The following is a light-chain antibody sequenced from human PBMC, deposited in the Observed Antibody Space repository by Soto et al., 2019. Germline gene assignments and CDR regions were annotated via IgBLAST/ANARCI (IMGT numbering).Light chain of an antibody. CDR1: RFNIGSST. CDR3: AAWDDSLNGYV. V-gene: IGLV1-44*01. Sequence: QSVLSPPPPASGTPRQRGTLSFFGSRFNIGSSTVNWYQQLPGTAPKLLIYSNNQRPSGVPDRFSGSKSGTSASLAISGLQSEDEADYYCAAWDDSLNGYVIGTGTKVTVL. J-gene: IGLJ1*01. CDR2: SNN.